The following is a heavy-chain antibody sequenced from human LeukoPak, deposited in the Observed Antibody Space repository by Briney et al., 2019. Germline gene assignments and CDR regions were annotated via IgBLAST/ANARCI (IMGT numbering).Heavy chain of an antibody. CDR3: ASLGHTYGFAFDV. CDR1: GYSFPSYW. J-gene: IGHJ3*01. V-gene: IGHV5-51*01. CDR2: IYPGDSDT. Sequence: GESLKISCKGSGYSFPSYWIGWVRQMPGKGLEWMGVIYPGDSDTRYSPSFQGQITISADKSITTAYLQWRSLKASDTAMYYCASLGHTYGFAFDVWGQGTMVTVSS. D-gene: IGHD5-18*01.